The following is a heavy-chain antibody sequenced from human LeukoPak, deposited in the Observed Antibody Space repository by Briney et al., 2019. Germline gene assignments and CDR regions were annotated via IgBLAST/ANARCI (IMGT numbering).Heavy chain of an antibody. V-gene: IGHV1-18*04. J-gene: IGHJ4*02. Sequence: ASVKVSCSPSGYTITGYHLHWVRQAPGQGLEWMGWINPNSGDTDYAQNLQGRVTMTTDTSTSTAYMELRSLRSDDTAVYYCARDPGQYYDILTGYYTPYYFDYWGQGTLVTVSS. CDR3: ARDPGQYYDILTGYYTPYYFDY. D-gene: IGHD3-9*01. CDR2: INPNSGDT. CDR1: GYTITGYH.